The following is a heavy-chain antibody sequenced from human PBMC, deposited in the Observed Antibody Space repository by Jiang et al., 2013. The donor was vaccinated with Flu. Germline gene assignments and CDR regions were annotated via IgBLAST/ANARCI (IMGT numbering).Heavy chain of an antibody. CDR2: VYPGVSTA. CDR1: GCSFSTFW. CDR3: ARRPFHGTPDY. D-gene: IGHD1-1*01. Sequence: VQLVESGAEVKKPGESLKISCKGSGCSFSTFWIGWVRQMPGKGLEWLGIVYPGVSTATYIPSFQGQVTISADKSLSTAYLQWSSLKASDTGIYYCARRPFHGTPDYWGQGTLVTVSS. J-gene: IGHJ4*02. V-gene: IGHV5-51*01.